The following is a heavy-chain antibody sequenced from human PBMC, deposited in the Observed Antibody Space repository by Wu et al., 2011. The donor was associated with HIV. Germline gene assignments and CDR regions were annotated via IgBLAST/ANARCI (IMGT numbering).Heavy chain of an antibody. V-gene: IGHV1-69*05. CDR1: GGTFSSYA. CDR2: IIPIFGTA. Sequence: QVQLVQSGAEVKKPGSSVKVSCKASGGTFSSYAITWVRQAPGQGLEWMGGIIPIFGTANYAQKFQGRVTITTDESTSTGYMELSSLRSVDTAVYYCARAVWWESKWGVMSFDIVGPRDKWSPFSS. CDR3: ARAVWWESKWGVMSFDI. D-gene: IGHD2-21*01. J-gene: IGHJ3*02.